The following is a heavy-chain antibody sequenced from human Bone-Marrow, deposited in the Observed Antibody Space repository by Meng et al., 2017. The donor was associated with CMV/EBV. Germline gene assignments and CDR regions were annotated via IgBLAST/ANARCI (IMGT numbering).Heavy chain of an antibody. D-gene: IGHD3-3*01. Sequence: SETLSLTCVVYGGSFSCYYWSWIRQPPGKGLEWIGEINHSGSTNYNPSLKSRVTISVDTSKNQFSLKLSSVTAADTAVYYCARDVLRFLIRGHWGFGLGGMAVWG. CDR1: GGSFSCYY. V-gene: IGHV4-34*01. CDR3: ARDVLRFLIRGHWGFGLGGMAV. CDR2: INHSGST. J-gene: IGHJ6*02.